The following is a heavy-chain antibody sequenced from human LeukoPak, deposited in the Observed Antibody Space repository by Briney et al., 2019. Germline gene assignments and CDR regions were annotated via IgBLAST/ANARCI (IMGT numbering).Heavy chain of an antibody. D-gene: IGHD2/OR15-2a*01. V-gene: IGHV4-38-2*01. CDR3: ARPFYSSGAIDI. CDR2: IYHSGST. Sequence: PSETLSLTCAVSGYSISSGYYWGWIRQPPGKGLEWIGSIYHSGSTYYNPSLKSRVTISVDTSKNQFSLKLSSVTAADTAVYYCARPFYSSGAIDIWGQGTMVTVSS. J-gene: IGHJ3*02. CDR1: GYSISSGYY.